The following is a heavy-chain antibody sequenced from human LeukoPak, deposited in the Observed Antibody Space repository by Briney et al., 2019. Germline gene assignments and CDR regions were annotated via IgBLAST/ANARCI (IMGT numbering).Heavy chain of an antibody. V-gene: IGHV3-30*18. CDR1: GFTFSSYG. CDR2: ISYDGSNK. CDR3: AKDRGIVVVITPPDY. D-gene: IGHD3-22*01. Sequence: GGSLRLSCAASGFTFSSYGMHWVRQAPGKGLEWVAVISYDGSNKYYADSVKGRFTISRDNSKNTLYLQMNSLRAEDTAVYYCAKDRGIVVVITPPDYWGQGTLVTVSS. J-gene: IGHJ4*02.